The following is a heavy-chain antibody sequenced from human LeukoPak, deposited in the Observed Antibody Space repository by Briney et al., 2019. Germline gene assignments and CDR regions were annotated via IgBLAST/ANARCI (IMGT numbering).Heavy chain of an antibody. J-gene: IGHJ4*02. CDR3: ASGPDARCQPGGCPASPFDY. Sequence: ASVTVSCKASGYTFTSYAMHWVRQAPGQRLEWMGWINAGNGNTKYSQKFQGRVTITRDTSASTAYMELSSLRSEDTAVYYCASGPDARCQPGGCPASPFDYWGQGTLVTVS. V-gene: IGHV1-3*01. CDR2: INAGNGNT. D-gene: IGHD2-2*01. CDR1: GYTFTSYA.